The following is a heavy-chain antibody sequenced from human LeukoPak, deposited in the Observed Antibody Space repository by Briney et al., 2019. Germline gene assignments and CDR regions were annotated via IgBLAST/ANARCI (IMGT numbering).Heavy chain of an antibody. V-gene: IGHV4-61*02. CDR2: TNISGST. Sequence: SETLSLTCTVSGGSISSGSYYLSWIRQPAGKGLEWMGRTNISGSTNYNPSLKSRATISVDTSKNQFSLKLCSVTAADTAVYYCAREFRIRLDPWGQGTLVTVSS. D-gene: IGHD2-21*01. CDR1: GGSISSGSYY. J-gene: IGHJ5*02. CDR3: AREFRIRLDP.